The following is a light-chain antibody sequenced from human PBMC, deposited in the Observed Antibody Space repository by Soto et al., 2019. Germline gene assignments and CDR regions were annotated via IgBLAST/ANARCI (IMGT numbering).Light chain of an antibody. V-gene: IGKV3-20*01. CDR3: QQYNNWPPIT. CDR2: STS. CDR1: QRFGSSN. J-gene: IGKJ5*01. Sequence: EIVMTQSPGTLSLSPGEGGTLSCRASQRFGSSNLAWYQPKPGQAPRLLIYSTSSRATGIPDRFSGSGSGTDFTLTISRLEDADFAVYYCQQYNNWPPITFGQGTRLEIK.